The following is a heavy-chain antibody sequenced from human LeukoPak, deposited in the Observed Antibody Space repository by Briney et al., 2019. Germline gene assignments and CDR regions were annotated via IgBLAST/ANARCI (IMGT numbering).Heavy chain of an antibody. D-gene: IGHD3-10*01. Sequence: PGGSLRLSCAASGFTFSSYWMSWVRQAPGKGLEWVANIKQDGSEKYYVDSVKGRFTISRDNAKNSLYLQMNNLRAEDTAVYYCVGRYYGSGSYSDFDYWGQGTLVTVSS. J-gene: IGHJ4*02. CDR1: GFTFSSYW. CDR3: VGRYYGSGSYSDFDY. V-gene: IGHV3-7*01. CDR2: IKQDGSEK.